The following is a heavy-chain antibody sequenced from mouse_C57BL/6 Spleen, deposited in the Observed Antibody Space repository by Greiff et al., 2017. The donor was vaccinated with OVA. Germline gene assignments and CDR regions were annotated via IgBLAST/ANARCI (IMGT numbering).Heavy chain of an antibody. J-gene: IGHJ2*01. CDR2: ISYDGSN. CDR1: GYSITSGYY. V-gene: IGHV3-6*01. Sequence: EVQRVESGPGLVKPSQSLSLTCSVTGYSITSGYYWNWIRQFPGNKLEWMGYISYDGSNNYNPSLKNRISITRDTSKNQFFLKLNSVTTEDTATYYCARDQDYWGQGTTLTVSS. CDR3: ARDQDY.